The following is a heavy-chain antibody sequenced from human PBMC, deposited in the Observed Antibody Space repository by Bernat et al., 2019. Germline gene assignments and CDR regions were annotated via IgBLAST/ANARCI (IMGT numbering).Heavy chain of an antibody. V-gene: IGHV3-48*01. CDR2: ISSSSTI. J-gene: IGHJ6*02. CDR1: GFTFSSYA. CDR3: ARDLAAAGTPYGMDV. Sequence: EVQLVESGGGLVQPGGSLRLSCAASGFTFSSYAMSWVRQAPGKGLEWVSYISSSSTIYYADSVKGRFTISRDNAKNSLYLQMNSLRAEDTAVYYCARDLAAAGTPYGMDVWGQGTTVTVSS. D-gene: IGHD6-13*01.